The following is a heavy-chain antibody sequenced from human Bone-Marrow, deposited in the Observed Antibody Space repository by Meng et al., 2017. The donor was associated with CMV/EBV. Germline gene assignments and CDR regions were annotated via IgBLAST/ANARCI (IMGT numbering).Heavy chain of an antibody. Sequence: ASVKISCKAAGYTFTSYGISWVRQAPGQGLEWMGWISAYNGNTNYAQKLQGRVTMTTDTSTSTAYMELRNMRSDDEAVYYCARGYSGYGPSYYYYGMAVWGPWHTV. J-gene: IGHJ6*02. CDR3: ARGYSGYGPSYYYYGMAV. CDR2: ISAYNGNT. D-gene: IGHD5-12*01. V-gene: IGHV1-18*01. CDR1: GYTFTSYG.